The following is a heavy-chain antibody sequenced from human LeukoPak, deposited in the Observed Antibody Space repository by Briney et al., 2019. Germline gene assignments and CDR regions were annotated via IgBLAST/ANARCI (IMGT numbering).Heavy chain of an antibody. CDR1: GFTFGSYA. Sequence: PGRSLRLSCAASGFTFGSYAMHWVRPAPGKGLEWVAVISYDGSNKYYADSVKGRFTISRDNSKNTLYLQMNSLRAEDTAVYYCARSAQPLRYYYYMDVWGKGTTVTASS. J-gene: IGHJ6*03. V-gene: IGHV3-30*04. CDR2: ISYDGSNK. CDR3: ARSAQPLRYYYYMDV.